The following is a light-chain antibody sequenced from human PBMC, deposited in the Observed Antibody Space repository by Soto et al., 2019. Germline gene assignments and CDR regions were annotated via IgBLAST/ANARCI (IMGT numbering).Light chain of an antibody. CDR2: WAS. Sequence: DIVMTQCPDSLAVSLGERATINCKSSQSFLTSSNNKNFLAWYQQKPGQPPKLLIYWASTRESGVPDRFSGSGSGTDFTLTISSLQAEDVAVYYCQQYDSTPITFGQGTRL. CDR1: QSFLTSSNNKNF. V-gene: IGKV4-1*01. CDR3: QQYDSTPIT. J-gene: IGKJ5*01.